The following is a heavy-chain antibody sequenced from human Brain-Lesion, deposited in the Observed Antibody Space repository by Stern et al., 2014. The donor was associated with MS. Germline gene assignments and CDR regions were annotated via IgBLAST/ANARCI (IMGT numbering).Heavy chain of an antibody. V-gene: IGHV1-2*04. CDR2: INPKSGGT. CDR1: GYTFTGYY. Sequence: MQLVESGAEVKKPGASVKVSCKASGYTFTGYYMHWVRQALGQGLEWMGWINPKSGGTNYAQKFQGWVTMTRDTSINTAYMELSRLRSDDTAVYYCAMYYYDSTGYNDFWGQGTLVTVSS. D-gene: IGHD3-22*01. CDR3: AMYYYDSTGYNDF. J-gene: IGHJ4*02.